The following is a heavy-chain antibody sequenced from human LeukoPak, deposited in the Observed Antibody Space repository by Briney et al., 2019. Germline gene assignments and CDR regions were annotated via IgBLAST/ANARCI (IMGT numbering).Heavy chain of an antibody. V-gene: IGHV4-39*07. CDR2: IYYSGST. CDR1: GGSISSSSYY. Sequence: SETLSLTCTVSGGSISSSSYYWGWIRQPPGKGLEWIGSIYYSGSTYYNPSLKSRVTISVDTSKNQFSLKLSSVTAADTAVYYCARVPHLSSSWYVWWFDPWGQGTLVTVSS. CDR3: ARVPHLSSSWYVWWFDP. D-gene: IGHD6-13*01. J-gene: IGHJ5*02.